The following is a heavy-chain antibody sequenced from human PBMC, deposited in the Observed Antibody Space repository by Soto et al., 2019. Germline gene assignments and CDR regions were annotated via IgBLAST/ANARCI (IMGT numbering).Heavy chain of an antibody. Sequence: QVQLVQSGAEVKKPGSSVKVSCKASGGTFSSYAISWVRQAPGQGLEWMGGIIPIFGTANYAQKFQGRVTITADESKSTAYMELSSLRSEDTAVYYCARKIAAAGTTEGRWFDPWGQGTLVTVSS. CDR3: ARKIAAAGTTEGRWFDP. D-gene: IGHD6-13*01. V-gene: IGHV1-69*01. CDR2: IIPIFGTA. J-gene: IGHJ5*02. CDR1: GGTFSSYA.